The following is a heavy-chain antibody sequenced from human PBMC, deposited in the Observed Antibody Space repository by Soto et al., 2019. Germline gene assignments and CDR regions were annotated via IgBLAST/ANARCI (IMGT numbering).Heavy chain of an antibody. V-gene: IGHV3-15*01. CDR2: IKSKTDGGET. CDR3: TTDSSSWETNDAFDI. Sequence: GGSLRLSCAASGFTFSNAWMSWVRQAPGKGLEWVGRIKSKTDGGETDYAAPGKGRFTISRDDSKNTLYLQMNSLKTEDTAVYYCTTDSSSWETNDAFDIWGQGTMVTVSS. J-gene: IGHJ3*02. CDR1: GFTFSNAW. D-gene: IGHD6-13*01.